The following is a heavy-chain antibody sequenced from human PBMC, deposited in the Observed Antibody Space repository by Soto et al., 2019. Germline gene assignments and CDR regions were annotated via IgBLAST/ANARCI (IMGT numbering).Heavy chain of an antibody. J-gene: IGHJ4*02. CDR1: GFTFSSYG. Sequence: GGSLILSCAASGFTFSSYGMHWVRQAPGKGLEWVAVISYDGSNKYYADSVKGRFTISRDNSKNTLYLQMNSLRAEDTAVYYCAGPASQQNDDYWGQGTLVTVSS. CDR3: AGPASQQNDDY. D-gene: IGHD1-1*01. CDR2: ISYDGSNK. V-gene: IGHV3-30*03.